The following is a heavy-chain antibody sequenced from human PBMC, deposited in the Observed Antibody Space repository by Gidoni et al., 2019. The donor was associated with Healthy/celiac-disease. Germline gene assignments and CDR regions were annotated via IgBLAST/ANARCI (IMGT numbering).Heavy chain of an antibody. J-gene: IGHJ6*02. V-gene: IGHV4-59*01. CDR1: GGTISSYY. D-gene: IGHD4-17*01. CDR2: IYYSGST. Sequence: QVQLQESGPGLVKPSETLSPTCTASGGTISSYYWSWIRQPPRKGLEWIGYIYYSGSTNYNPSLKSRVTISVDTSKNQFSLKLSSVTAADTAVYYCARDLYADYYYGMDVWGQGTTVTVSS. CDR3: ARDLYADYYYGMDV.